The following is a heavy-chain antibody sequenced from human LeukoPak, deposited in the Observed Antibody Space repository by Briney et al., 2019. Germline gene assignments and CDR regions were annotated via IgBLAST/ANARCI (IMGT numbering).Heavy chain of an antibody. J-gene: IGHJ4*02. V-gene: IGHV4-39*07. CDR2: IYHSGSA. Sequence: PETLSLTCTVSGGSISSSSYYWGWIRQPPGKGLEWIGSIYHSGSAYYNPSLKSRVTISVDTSKNQFSLKVSSVTAADTAVYYCASTITVTTDYWGQGTLVTVS. CDR1: GGSISSSSYY. CDR3: ASTITVTTDY. D-gene: IGHD4-17*01.